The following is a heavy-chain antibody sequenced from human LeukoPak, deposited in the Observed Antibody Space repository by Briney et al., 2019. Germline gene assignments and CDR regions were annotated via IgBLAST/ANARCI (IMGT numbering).Heavy chain of an antibody. J-gene: IGHJ4*02. D-gene: IGHD6-6*01. CDR3: ARSSGAVAARSAPIDY. V-gene: IGHV1-2*02. Sequence: ASVKVSCKASGYSFTDYFMHWVRQAPGQGLEWRGWINPYSGATNYAQKFQGRITLTRDTSISTAYMELSRLTSDDTAVYYCARSSGAVAARSAPIDYWGQGTLVTVSS. CDR2: INPYSGAT. CDR1: GYSFTDYF.